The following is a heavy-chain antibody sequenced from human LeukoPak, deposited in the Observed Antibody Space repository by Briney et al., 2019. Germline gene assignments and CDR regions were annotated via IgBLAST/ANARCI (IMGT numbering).Heavy chain of an antibody. Sequence: PGGSLRLSCEASGFTFSAYAMSWVRQAPGKGLEWVSAISGSGGSTYYADSVKGRFTISRDNSKNTLYLQMNSLRAEDTAVYYCAKGRKLDYYDSSGLDYWGQGTLVTVSS. CDR1: GFTFSAYA. CDR2: ISGSGGST. D-gene: IGHD3-22*01. V-gene: IGHV3-23*01. CDR3: AKGRKLDYYDSSGLDY. J-gene: IGHJ4*02.